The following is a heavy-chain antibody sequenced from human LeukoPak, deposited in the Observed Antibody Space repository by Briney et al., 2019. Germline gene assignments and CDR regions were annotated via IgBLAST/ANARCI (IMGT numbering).Heavy chain of an antibody. CDR2: IGTAGDT. J-gene: IGHJ4*02. Sequence: QAGGSLRLSCAASGFTFSSYDMHWVHQATGKGLEWVSAIGTAGDTYHPGSVKGRFTISRENAKNSLYLQMNSLRAGDTAVYYCAASSRYSSSWPNFDYWGQGTLVTVSS. V-gene: IGHV3-13*01. CDR1: GFTFSSYD. D-gene: IGHD6-13*01. CDR3: AASSRYSSSWPNFDY.